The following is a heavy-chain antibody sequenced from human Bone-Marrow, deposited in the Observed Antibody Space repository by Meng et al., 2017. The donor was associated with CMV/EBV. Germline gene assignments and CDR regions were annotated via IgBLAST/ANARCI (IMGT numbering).Heavy chain of an antibody. CDR3: AKDGYSSGRPADK. V-gene: IGHV3-23*01. J-gene: IGHJ4*02. Sequence: ASGFTFSSYAMSWVRQAPGKGLEWVSAISGSGGSTYYADSVKGRFTISRDNSKKTMNLQMNSLRAEDTAVYYCAKDGYSSGRPADKWGQGTLVTVSS. CDR2: ISGSGGST. CDR1: GFTFSSYA. D-gene: IGHD3-22*01.